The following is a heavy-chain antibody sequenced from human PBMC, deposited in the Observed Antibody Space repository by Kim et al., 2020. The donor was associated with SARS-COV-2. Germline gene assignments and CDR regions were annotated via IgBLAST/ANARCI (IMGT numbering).Heavy chain of an antibody. J-gene: IGHJ4*02. Sequence: PEDGETIYAQKFQGRVTMTEDTSTDTAYMELSSLRSEDTAVYYCATDREDWGQGTLVTVSS. D-gene: IGHD3-10*01. V-gene: IGHV1-24*01. CDR3: ATDRED. CDR2: PEDGET.